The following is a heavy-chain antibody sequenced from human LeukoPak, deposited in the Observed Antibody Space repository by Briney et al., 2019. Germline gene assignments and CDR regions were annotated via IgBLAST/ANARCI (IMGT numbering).Heavy chain of an antibody. V-gene: IGHV3-33*01. CDR2: IWSAGSTP. CDR1: GFTFSSYG. Sequence: GGSLRLSCAASGFTFSSYGMHWVRQAPGKGLEWVAVIWSAGSTPFYTDSVKGRFTVSRDNSKNPLFLQMRRLRDEDTGVYYCACISAGWTYDYWGRGNLVSVS. D-gene: IGHD1-7*01. CDR3: ACISAGWTYDY. J-gene: IGHJ4*02.